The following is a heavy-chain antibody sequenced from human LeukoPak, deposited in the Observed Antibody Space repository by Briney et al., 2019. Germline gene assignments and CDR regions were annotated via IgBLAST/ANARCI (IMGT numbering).Heavy chain of an antibody. D-gene: IGHD1-26*01. CDR2: INPNSGGT. V-gene: IGHV1-2*06. CDR1: GYTFTGYY. Sequence: ASVKVSCKASGYTFTGYYMHWVRRAPGQGLEWMGRINPNSGGTNYAQKFQGRVTMTRDTSISTAYMELSRLRSDDTAVYYCARDWDIVGAPWSDYWGQGTLVTVSS. CDR3: ARDWDIVGAPWSDY. J-gene: IGHJ4*02.